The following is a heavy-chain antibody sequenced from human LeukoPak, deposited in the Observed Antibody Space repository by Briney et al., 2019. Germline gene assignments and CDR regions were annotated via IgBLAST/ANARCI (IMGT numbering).Heavy chain of an antibody. V-gene: IGHV4-34*01. Sequence: SETLSLTCAVYGGSFSGYYWSWIRQPPGQGVEWIGEINHSGSTNYNPSLKSRVTISVDTSKNQFSLKLSSVTAADTAVYYCARPLKQQLVRGSWFDPWGQGTLVTVSS. J-gene: IGHJ5*02. CDR1: GGSFSGYY. CDR2: INHSGST. CDR3: ARPLKQQLVRGSWFDP. D-gene: IGHD6-13*01.